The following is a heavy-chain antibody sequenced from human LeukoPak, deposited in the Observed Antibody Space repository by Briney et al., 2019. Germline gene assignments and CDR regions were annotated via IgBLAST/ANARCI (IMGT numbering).Heavy chain of an antibody. V-gene: IGHV3-53*01. CDR2: IYSDGNT. CDR1: EFTVSSIY. Sequence: PGGSLRLSCAVSEFTVSSIYMSWVRQAPGKGLEWVSFIYSDGNTYYGDSVKGRFTLSRDSSRNTLYLQMNSLTVDDTAVYYCAGDTHSSSWYDHWGQGTLVTVSS. CDR3: AGDTHSSSWYDH. D-gene: IGHD6-19*01. J-gene: IGHJ5*02.